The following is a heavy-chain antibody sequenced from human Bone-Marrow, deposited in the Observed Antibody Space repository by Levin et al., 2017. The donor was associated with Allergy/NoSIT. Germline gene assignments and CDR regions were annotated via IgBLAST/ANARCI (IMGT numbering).Heavy chain of an antibody. CDR1: GLTFRRYA. D-gene: IGHD3-9*01. CDR3: ARGYFASYYYMVA. Sequence: QSGGSLRLSCAASGLTFRRYAMNWVRQAPGKGLEWVSGISGSGGSPYYANSVKGRFTISRDNSENTAYLQMDSLRAEDTATYYCARGYFASYYYMVAWGKGTTVIVSS. V-gene: IGHV3-23*01. CDR2: ISGSGGSP. J-gene: IGHJ6*03.